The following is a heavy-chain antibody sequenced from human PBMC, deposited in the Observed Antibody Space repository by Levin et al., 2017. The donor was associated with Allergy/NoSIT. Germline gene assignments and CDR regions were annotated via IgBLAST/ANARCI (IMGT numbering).Heavy chain of an antibody. D-gene: IGHD6-13*01. Sequence: AGGSLRLSCAASGFTFSSYGMHWVRQAPGKGLEWVAVISYDGSNKYYADSVKGRFTISRDNSKNTLYLQMNSLRAEDTAVYYCAKVLGQQLGAFDYWGQGTLVTVSS. V-gene: IGHV3-30*18. J-gene: IGHJ4*02. CDR1: GFTFSSYG. CDR3: AKVLGQQLGAFDY. CDR2: ISYDGSNK.